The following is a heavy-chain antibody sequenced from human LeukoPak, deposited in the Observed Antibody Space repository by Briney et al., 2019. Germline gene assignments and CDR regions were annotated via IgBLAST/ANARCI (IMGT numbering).Heavy chain of an antibody. CDR1: GFTFSSYS. CDR3: ARGGVYSQGFDY. D-gene: IGHD5/OR15-5a*01. CDR2: ISSSSSYI. V-gene: IGHV3-21*01. J-gene: IGHJ4*02. Sequence: GGSLRLSCAASGFTFSSYSMNWVRQAPGKGLEWVSSISSSSSYIYYADSVKGRFTISRDNAKNSLYLQMNRLRAEDTAVYYCARGGVYSQGFDYWGQGTLVTVSS.